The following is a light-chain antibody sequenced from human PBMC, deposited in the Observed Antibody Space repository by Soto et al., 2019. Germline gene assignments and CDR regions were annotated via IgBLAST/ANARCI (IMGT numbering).Light chain of an antibody. V-gene: IGLV1-36*01. CDR1: SFNIGDNA. CDR3: SAWDDTLNGFG. CDR2: YDD. Sequence: QSVLTQPPSVAEAPRQRVTISCSGSSFNIGDNAVNWYQQFPGKAPKLLIYYDDLLPSGVSDRFSGSKSGTSASLVISGLQSDDEADYYCSAWDDTLNGFGFGTGTKLTVL. J-gene: IGLJ1*01.